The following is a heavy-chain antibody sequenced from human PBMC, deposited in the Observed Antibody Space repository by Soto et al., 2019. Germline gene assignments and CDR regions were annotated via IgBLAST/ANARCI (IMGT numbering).Heavy chain of an antibody. J-gene: IGHJ6*04. CDR1: GGSFSGYY. Sequence: PSEKPSITCAVYGGSFSGYYWSWIRPPPGQGLEWIGEINHSGSTNYNLSLKSRVTISVDASKTKFSLKLSSVTAADTAVYYCESGRIEAAGYYDIVFLDTGTTVNVS. CDR2: INHSGST. CDR3: ESGRIEAAGYYDIVF. V-gene: IGHV4-34*01. D-gene: IGHD6-13*01.